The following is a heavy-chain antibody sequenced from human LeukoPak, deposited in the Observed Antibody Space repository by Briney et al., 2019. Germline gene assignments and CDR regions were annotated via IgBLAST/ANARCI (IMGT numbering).Heavy chain of an antibody. CDR2: ITGSGSGI. J-gene: IGHJ4*02. D-gene: IGHD3-9*01. V-gene: IGHV3-23*01. Sequence: GASLRLSCAPSGFTFSNYAMSWVRPAPGKGLEWVSAITGSGSGIYYADSMKSRFTISTDTSKNTLYLQINSLRAEETAVYYCAKWGDYDVLTGYYVSDYWGEGTLVTVS. CDR3: AKWGDYDVLTGYYVSDY. CDR1: GFTFSNYA.